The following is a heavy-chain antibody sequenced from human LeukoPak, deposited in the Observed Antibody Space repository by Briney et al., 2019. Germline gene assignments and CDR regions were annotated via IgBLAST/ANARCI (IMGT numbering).Heavy chain of an antibody. Sequence: GESLKISCKGSGYRFTTYWIGWVRQMPGRGLEWIGIIYPGDSDTRYSPSFQGQVTISADRSINTAYLQWSSLKASDTAMYYCARLLTPSSPLNWFDPWGQGTLVTVSS. CDR3: ARLLTPSSPLNWFDP. V-gene: IGHV5-51*01. CDR2: IYPGDSDT. CDR1: GYRFTTYW. D-gene: IGHD2-2*01. J-gene: IGHJ5*02.